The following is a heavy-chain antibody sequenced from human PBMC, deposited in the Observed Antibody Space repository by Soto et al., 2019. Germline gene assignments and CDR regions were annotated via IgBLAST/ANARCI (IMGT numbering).Heavy chain of an antibody. V-gene: IGHV3-23*01. CDR3: AKDSNKYSSSLRGRYFDY. D-gene: IGHD4-4*01. CDR1: GFPFSSYV. J-gene: IGHJ4*02. Sequence: EVQLLESGGGLVQRGGSLRLSCAASGFPFSSYVMSWVRQAPGKGLEWVSGISGGGSNTFYADYVKGRFTISRDNSKKTLLLQMNSLGAEDTAVYYCAKDSNKYSSSLRGRYFDYWGQGIGVTVSS. CDR2: ISGGGSNT.